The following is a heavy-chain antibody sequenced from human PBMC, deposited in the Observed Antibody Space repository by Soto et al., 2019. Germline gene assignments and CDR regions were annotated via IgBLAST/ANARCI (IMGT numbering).Heavy chain of an antibody. CDR1: GFTFSSYS. CDR3: ARDFPYSTTAVAGTVPIDAFDS. Sequence: PVGSQRLSCASSGFTFSSYSMNWVRQAPGKGLEWVSSISSSSSYIYYADSVKGRFTISRDNAKNSLYLQMNSLRAEDTAVYYCARDFPYSTTAVAGTVPIDAFDSWGQGTMVTV. J-gene: IGHJ3*02. D-gene: IGHD6-19*01. CDR2: ISSSSSYI. V-gene: IGHV3-21*01.